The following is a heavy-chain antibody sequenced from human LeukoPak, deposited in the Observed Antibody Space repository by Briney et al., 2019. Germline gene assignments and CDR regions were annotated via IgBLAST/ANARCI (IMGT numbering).Heavy chain of an antibody. CDR1: GGSFSGYY. D-gene: IGHD7-27*01. J-gene: IGHJ4*02. CDR2: INHSGTT. CDR3: ARPLSGAFDY. Sequence: PSETLSLTCAVYGGSFSGYYWSWIRQPPGKGLEWIGEINHSGTTNYNPSLKSRVTMSVDTSRNQVSLKLSSVTAADAAVYYCARPLSGAFDYWGQGILVTVSS. V-gene: IGHV4-34*01.